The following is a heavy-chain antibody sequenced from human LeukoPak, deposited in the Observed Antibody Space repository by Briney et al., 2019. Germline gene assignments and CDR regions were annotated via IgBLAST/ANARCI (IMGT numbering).Heavy chain of an antibody. CDR3: ARDGDLGPQSTRYYYYGMDV. CDR2: ISGSGGDT. CDR1: GFTFSNYA. D-gene: IGHD2-21*01. Sequence: PGGSLRLSCAASGFTFSNYAMNWVRQAPGKGLEWLSAISGSGGDTYYADSVKGRFTISRDNTKNTLYLQMNSLRAADTAVYYCARDGDLGPQSTRYYYYGMDVWGQGTTVTVSS. J-gene: IGHJ6*02. V-gene: IGHV3-23*01.